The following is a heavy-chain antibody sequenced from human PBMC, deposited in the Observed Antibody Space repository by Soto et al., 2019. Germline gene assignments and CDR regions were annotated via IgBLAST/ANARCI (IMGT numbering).Heavy chain of an antibody. V-gene: IGHV4-30-4*01. Sequence: QVQLQVSGPGLVKPSQTLSLTCIVSGGSINNGDYYWSWVRQPPGKALEWIGYIYHSGVTNYNPSLQSRVAISVDTSNNHFSLNVTSVTAADTAVYYCASTLTTVVALESWGQGTLVTVSS. J-gene: IGHJ4*02. D-gene: IGHD2-15*01. CDR1: GGSINNGDYY. CDR2: IYHSGVT. CDR3: ASTLTTVVALES.